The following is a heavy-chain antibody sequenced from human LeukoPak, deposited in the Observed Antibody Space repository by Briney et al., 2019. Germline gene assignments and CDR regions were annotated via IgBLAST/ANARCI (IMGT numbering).Heavy chain of an antibody. D-gene: IGHD1-26*01. CDR3: ARKRVGVHDAFDI. V-gene: IGHV4-39*07. Sequence: SETLSLTCTVSSGSISNNNYYWGWIRQPPGKGLEWIGSIYYSGSTYYNPSLKSRVIISVDTSKNQFFLKLSSVTAADTAVYYCARKRVGVHDAFDIWGQGTMVTVSS. CDR2: IYYSGST. CDR1: SGSISNNNYY. J-gene: IGHJ3*02.